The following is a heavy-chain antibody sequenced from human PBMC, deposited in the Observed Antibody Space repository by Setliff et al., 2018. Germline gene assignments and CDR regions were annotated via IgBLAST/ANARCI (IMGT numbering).Heavy chain of an antibody. CDR2: INHSGST. CDR3: ARGLSRGGY. CDR1: GFTFSNAW. V-gene: IGHV4-34*01. D-gene: IGHD3-10*01. Sequence: PGGSLRLSCTASGFTFSNAWMSWVRQAPGKGLEWIGEINHSGSTNYNPSLKSRVTISVDTSKNQFSLKLSSVAAADTAVYYCARGLSRGGYWGQGTLVTVSS. J-gene: IGHJ4*02.